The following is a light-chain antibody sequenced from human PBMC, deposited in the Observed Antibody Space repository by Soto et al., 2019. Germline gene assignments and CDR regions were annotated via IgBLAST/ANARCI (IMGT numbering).Light chain of an antibody. J-gene: IGLJ3*02. CDR2: EVS. CDR3: SSYTSSSTWV. Sequence: QSALTQPASVSGSPGQSITISCTGTSSAVGGYNYVSWYQQHPGKAPKLMIYEVSNRPSGVSNRFSGSKSGNTASLTISGLQADDEADYYCSSYTSSSTWVFGGGTKVTVL. CDR1: SSAVGGYNY. V-gene: IGLV2-14*01.